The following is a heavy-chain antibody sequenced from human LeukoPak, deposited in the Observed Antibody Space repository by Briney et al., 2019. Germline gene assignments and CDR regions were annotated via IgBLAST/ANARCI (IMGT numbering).Heavy chain of an antibody. CDR3: ARDREYCGGDCSPHDY. CDR1: GYTFTGYY. J-gene: IGHJ4*02. V-gene: IGHV1-2*02. Sequence: GASVKVSCKASGYTFTGYYMHWVRQAPGQGLEWMGWINPNSGGTNYAQKFQGRVTMTRDTSISTAYMELSRLRSDDTAVYYCARDREYCGGDCSPHDYWGQGTLVTVSS. CDR2: INPNSGGT. D-gene: IGHD2-21*02.